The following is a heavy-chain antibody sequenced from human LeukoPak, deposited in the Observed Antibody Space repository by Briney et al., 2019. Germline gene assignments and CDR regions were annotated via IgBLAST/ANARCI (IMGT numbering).Heavy chain of an antibody. CDR1: GGTFSSYA. Sequence: ASVKVSCKASGGTFSSYAISWVRQAPGQGLEWMGAIIPIFGTANYAQKFQGRVTITADKSTSTAYMELSSLRSEDTAVYYCASSCRSGYYYYGMDVWGKGTTVTVSS. CDR3: ASSCRSGYYYYGMDV. D-gene: IGHD6-6*01. CDR2: IIPIFGTA. V-gene: IGHV1-69*06. J-gene: IGHJ6*04.